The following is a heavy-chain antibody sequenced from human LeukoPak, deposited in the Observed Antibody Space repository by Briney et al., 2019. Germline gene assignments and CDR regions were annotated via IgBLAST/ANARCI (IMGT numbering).Heavy chain of an antibody. CDR3: ARDKGTSGWFDP. Sequence: PSGTLSLTCTVSGGSISSYYGSWIRQPPGKGQDWIGDIYYSGSTNYNPSLKSRVTISVDTSKSQLSLKLSSVTAADTAVYYCARDKGTSGWFDPWGQGTLVTVSS. J-gene: IGHJ5*02. CDR1: GGSISSYY. V-gene: IGHV4-59*01. D-gene: IGHD3/OR15-3a*01. CDR2: IYYSGST.